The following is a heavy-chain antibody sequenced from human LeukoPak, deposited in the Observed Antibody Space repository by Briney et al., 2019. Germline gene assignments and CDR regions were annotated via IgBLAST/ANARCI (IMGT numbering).Heavy chain of an antibody. D-gene: IGHD3-16*01. CDR3: ARGSRATYDY. V-gene: IGHV3-23*01. CDR2: IIDSGGST. CDR1: GFTFSGSA. J-gene: IGHJ4*02. Sequence: PGGSLRLSCAASGFTFSGSAMTWVRQAPGKGLEWVSSIIDSGGSTYYADSVTGRLTISRDNPKNTLYLQLNSLRVDDTAVYYCARGSRATYDYWGQGTLVTVFS.